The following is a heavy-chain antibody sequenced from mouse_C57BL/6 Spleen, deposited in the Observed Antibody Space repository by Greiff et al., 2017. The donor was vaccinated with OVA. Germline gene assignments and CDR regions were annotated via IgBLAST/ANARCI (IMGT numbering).Heavy chain of an antibody. Sequence: EVQRVESGGGLVKPGGSLKLSCAASGSTFSSYTMSWVRQTPEKRLEWVATISGGGGNTYYPDSVKGRFTISRDNAKNTLYLQMSSLRSEDTALYYCARPVYGSSFGGYFDVWGTGTTVTVSS. CDR3: ARPVYGSSFGGYFDV. J-gene: IGHJ1*03. CDR1: GSTFSSYT. D-gene: IGHD1-1*01. CDR2: ISGGGGNT. V-gene: IGHV5-9*01.